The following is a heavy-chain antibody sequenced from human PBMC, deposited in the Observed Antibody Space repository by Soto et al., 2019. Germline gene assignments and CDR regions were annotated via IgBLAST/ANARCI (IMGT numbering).Heavy chain of an antibody. CDR3: ARTASSYDSSGYPYYYYGMDV. CDR1: GYSFTSYW. Sequence: GESLKISCKGSGYSFTSYWIGWVRQMPGKGLEWMGIIYPGDSDTRYSPSFQGQVTISADKSISTAYLQWSILKASDTAMYYCARTASSYDSSGYPYYYYGMDVWGQGTTVTVSS. V-gene: IGHV5-51*01. J-gene: IGHJ6*02. CDR2: IYPGDSDT. D-gene: IGHD3-22*01.